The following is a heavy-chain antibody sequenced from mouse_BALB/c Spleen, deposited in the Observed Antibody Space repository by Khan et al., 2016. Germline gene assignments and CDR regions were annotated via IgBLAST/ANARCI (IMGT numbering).Heavy chain of an antibody. D-gene: IGHD1-1*01. V-gene: IGHV11-2*02. CDR3: MRYSYGFDY. J-gene: IGHJ2*01. Sequence: EVQLLETGGGLVQPGESRGLSCEGSGFTFSGFWMSWVRQTPGKTLEWIGDINSDGSAINYAPSIKDRFTIFRDNDKNTLYLQMTNVRSEDTATYFCMRYSYGFDYWGQGTTLTVSS. CDR1: GFTFSGFW. CDR2: INSDGSAI.